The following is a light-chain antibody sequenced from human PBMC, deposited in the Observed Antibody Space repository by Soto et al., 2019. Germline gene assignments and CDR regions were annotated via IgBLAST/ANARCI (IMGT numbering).Light chain of an antibody. CDR2: DAS. Sequence: EIVLTQSPATLSLSPGERATLSCRASQSVSSYLAWYQQKPGQARRLLIYDASNRATGIPARFSGSGSGTDFTLTISSLEPEDFAVYYCQHRSNWLTFGGGTKVEIK. V-gene: IGKV3-11*01. CDR3: QHRSNWLT. J-gene: IGKJ4*01. CDR1: QSVSSY.